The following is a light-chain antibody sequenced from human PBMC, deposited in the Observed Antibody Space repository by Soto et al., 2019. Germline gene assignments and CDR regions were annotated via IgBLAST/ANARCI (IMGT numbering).Light chain of an antibody. V-gene: IGKV3D-15*01. J-gene: IGKJ5*01. CDR3: HHHNNWPLT. CDR1: HSVSGN. Sequence: EIGMTQSPATLSVSPGEGATLSCRASHSVSGNLAWYQQKPGQAPRLLIYGASTRATGIPVRFSGSGSGTEFSLTINSLQSDDFAVYYYHHHNNWPLTFGQGTRLEIK. CDR2: GAS.